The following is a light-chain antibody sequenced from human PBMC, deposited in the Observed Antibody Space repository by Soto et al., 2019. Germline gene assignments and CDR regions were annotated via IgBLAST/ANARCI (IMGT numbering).Light chain of an antibody. J-gene: IGLJ2*01. Sequence: QAVVTQPPSVSGAPGQRVTISCTGSSSNIGAGYDVHWYQQLPGTAPKLLVYANSNRPSGVPDRFSGSKSGTSASLAITGLQAEDEADYYCQSYDNSLRGSVFGGGTKLTVL. V-gene: IGLV1-40*01. CDR2: ANS. CDR3: QSYDNSLRGSV. CDR1: SSNIGAGYD.